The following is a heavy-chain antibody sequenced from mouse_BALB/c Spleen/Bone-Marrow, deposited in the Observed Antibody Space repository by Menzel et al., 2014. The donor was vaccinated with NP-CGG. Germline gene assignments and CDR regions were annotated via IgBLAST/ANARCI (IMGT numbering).Heavy chain of an antibody. CDR1: GYSFTGYY. CDR2: VNPNNGGT. D-gene: IGHD1-2*01. J-gene: IGHJ4*01. CDR3: HYYGYGGAMDY. V-gene: IGHV1-26*01. Sequence: VQLQQSGPDLVKPGASVKISCKASGYSFTGYYMHWMKQSLGKSLEWIGRVNPNNGGTSFNQKFKGKAIFTVDKSSSAAHMELRSLTSEDSAVYYCHYYGYGGAMDYWGQGPQSPSPQ.